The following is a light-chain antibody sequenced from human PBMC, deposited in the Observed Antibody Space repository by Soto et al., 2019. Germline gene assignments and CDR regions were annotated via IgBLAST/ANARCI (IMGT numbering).Light chain of an antibody. CDR1: QSISSW. V-gene: IGKV1-5*03. CDR2: QAS. Sequence: DIQMTQSPSTLSASVGDRVTITCRASQSISSWSAWYQQKPGKAPKLLIYQASSLESGVPSRFSGSGSGTEFTLTISSLQPDDFATYYCQQYNNYSFTFGPGTKVDIK. J-gene: IGKJ3*01. CDR3: QQYNNYSFT.